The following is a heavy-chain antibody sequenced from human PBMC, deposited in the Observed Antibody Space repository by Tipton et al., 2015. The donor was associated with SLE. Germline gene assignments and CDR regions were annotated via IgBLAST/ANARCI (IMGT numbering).Heavy chain of an antibody. J-gene: IGHJ6*03. CDR1: GGTFTNYA. V-gene: IGHV1-69*06. CDR3: SAASSPRDYYMDV. CDR2: IVPLFGTT. D-gene: IGHD2-2*01. Sequence: VQLVQSGPEVKKPGSSVRVSCKTSGGTFTNYAFNWVRQAPGQGLEWVGKIVPLFGTTDYAPNFQGRVTFTADKSTKTAYMEVSSLTSADSAVYYCSAASSPRDYYMDVWGKGTAVSVSS.